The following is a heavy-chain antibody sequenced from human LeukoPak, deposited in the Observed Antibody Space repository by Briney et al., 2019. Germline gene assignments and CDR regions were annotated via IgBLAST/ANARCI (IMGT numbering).Heavy chain of an antibody. CDR1: GGSFSGYY. Sequence: PSETLSLTCAVYGGSFSGYYWSWIRQPPGQGLEWIGEINHSGSTNYNPSLKSRVTISVDTSKNQFSLKLSSVTAADTAVYYCARGGYRRTKPLYWGQGTLVTVSS. CDR2: INHSGST. J-gene: IGHJ4*02. D-gene: IGHD5-18*01. V-gene: IGHV4-34*01. CDR3: ARGGYRRTKPLY.